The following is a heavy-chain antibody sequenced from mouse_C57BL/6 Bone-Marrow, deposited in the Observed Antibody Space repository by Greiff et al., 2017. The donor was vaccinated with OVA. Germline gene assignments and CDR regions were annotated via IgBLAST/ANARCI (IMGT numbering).Heavy chain of an antibody. CDR1: GYTFTSYW. CDR3: ARHYGSSYGFAY. Sequence: QVQLQQSGAELVKPGASVKLSCKASGYTFTSYWMHWVKQRPGRGLEWIGGIDPNSGGTKYNEKFKSKATLTVDNTSSPAYVQLSSLTSEDSAFYYCARHYGSSYGFAYWGQGTLVTVSA. V-gene: IGHV1-72*01. J-gene: IGHJ3*01. D-gene: IGHD1-1*01. CDR2: IDPNSGGT.